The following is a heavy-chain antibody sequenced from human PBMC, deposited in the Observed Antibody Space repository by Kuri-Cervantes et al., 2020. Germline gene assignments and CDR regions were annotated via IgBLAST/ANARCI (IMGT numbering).Heavy chain of an antibody. V-gene: IGHV3-53*01. D-gene: IGHD3-3*01. CDR2: IYGGGST. Sequence: GESLKISCAASGFTVSNSFMSWVRQGPGKGLEWISVIYGGGSTYYADSVKGRFTISRENAKNSLYLQMNSLRAGDTAVYYCARVNKGYDFWSGYYTHYGMDAWGQGTTVTVSS. CDR1: GFTVSNSF. J-gene: IGHJ6*02. CDR3: ARVNKGYDFWSGYYTHYGMDA.